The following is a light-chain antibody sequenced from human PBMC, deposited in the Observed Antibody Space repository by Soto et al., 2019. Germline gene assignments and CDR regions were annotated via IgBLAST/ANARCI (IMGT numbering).Light chain of an antibody. J-gene: IGLJ1*01. CDR3: QSYDSSLSGYV. CDR2: NNS. CDR1: SSNIGAGYD. Sequence: QSVLTQPPSVSGAPGQRVTISCTGSSSNIGAGYDVQWFQQLPGTAPKLLIYNNSNRPSGVPDRFSGSKSGTSASLAITGLQAEDEADYYCQSYDSSLSGYVFGTGTKVTVL. V-gene: IGLV1-40*01.